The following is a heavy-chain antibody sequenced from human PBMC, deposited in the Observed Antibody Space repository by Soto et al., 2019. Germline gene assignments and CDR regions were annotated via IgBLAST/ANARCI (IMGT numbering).Heavy chain of an antibody. CDR2: ISSSSSYI. CDR1: GFTFSSYS. J-gene: IGHJ5*02. D-gene: IGHD2-15*01. CDR3: ARDESRLVVAATLFDP. V-gene: IGHV3-21*01. Sequence: GGSLRLSCAASGFTFSSYSMNWVRQAPGKGLEWVSSISSSSSYIYYADSVKGRFTISRDNAKNSLYLQMNSLRAEDTAVYYCARDESRLVVAATLFDPWGQGTLVTVSS.